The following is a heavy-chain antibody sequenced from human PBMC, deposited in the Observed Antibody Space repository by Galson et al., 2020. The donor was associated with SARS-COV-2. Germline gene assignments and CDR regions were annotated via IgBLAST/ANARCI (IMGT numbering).Heavy chain of an antibody. CDR2: IISSSSTI. J-gene: IGHJ6*02. Sequence: GGSLRLSCAASAFTFSSYSMNWVRQAPGKGLEWVSYIISSSSTIYYADSVTGRFTISRDNDKNALYLQMNSLRAEDTAVYYCARETTSDPYCYYYGMDVWGQGTTVTVSS. V-gene: IGHV3-48*01. CDR3: ARETTSDPYCYYYGMDV. CDR1: AFTFSSYS.